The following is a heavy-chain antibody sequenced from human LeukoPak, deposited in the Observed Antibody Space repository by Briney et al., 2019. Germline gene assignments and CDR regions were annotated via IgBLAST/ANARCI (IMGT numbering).Heavy chain of an antibody. D-gene: IGHD4-17*01. CDR2: ISGSGGYT. CDR1: KFTFSTFS. Sequence: GGSLRLSCAASKFTFSTFSMSWVRQAPGKGLEWVSSISGSGGYTYYADSVKGRFTISRDNSKNTLYLQMNSLRAGDTAVYYCARGAGDYSAVYYYYYYYMDVWGKGTTVTVSS. CDR3: ARGAGDYSAVYYYYYYYMDV. V-gene: IGHV3-23*01. J-gene: IGHJ6*03.